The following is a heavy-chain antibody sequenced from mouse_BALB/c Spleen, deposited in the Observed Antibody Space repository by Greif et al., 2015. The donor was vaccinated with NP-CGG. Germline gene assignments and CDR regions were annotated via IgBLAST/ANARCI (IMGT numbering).Heavy chain of an antibody. CDR2: ISSGSSTI. J-gene: IGHJ4*01. CDR3: ARSKYGNPYAMDY. V-gene: IGHV5-17*02. CDR1: GFTFSSFG. D-gene: IGHD2-10*02. Sequence: VQLAESGGGLAQPGGSRKLSCAASGFTFSSFGMHWVRQAPEKGLEWVAYISSGSSTIYSADTFKGRFTISRDNPKNTLFLQMTSLRAEDTAMYYCARSKYGNPYAMDYWGQGTSVTVSS.